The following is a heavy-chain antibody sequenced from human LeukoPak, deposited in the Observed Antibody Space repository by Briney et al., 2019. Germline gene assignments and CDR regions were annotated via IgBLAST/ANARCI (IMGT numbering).Heavy chain of an antibody. D-gene: IGHD3-10*01. CDR1: GGSINNGGYY. J-gene: IGHJ6*02. V-gene: IGHV4-31*03. CDR3: ARVALVRGVPRGMDV. Sequence: PSETLSLTCTVSGGSINNGGYYWSWIRQHPGKGLEWIGYIYYSGSSYYNPSLRSRVTISVDTSKNHFSLKLSSVTAADTAVYYCARVALVRGVPRGMDVWGQGTTVTVSS. CDR2: IYYSGSS.